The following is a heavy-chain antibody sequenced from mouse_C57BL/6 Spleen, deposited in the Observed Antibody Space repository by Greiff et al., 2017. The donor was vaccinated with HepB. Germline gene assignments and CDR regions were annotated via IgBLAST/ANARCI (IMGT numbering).Heavy chain of an antibody. Sequence: VQLQQSGAELVKPGASVKISCKASGYAFSSYWMNWVKQRPGKGLEWIGQIYPGDGDTNYNGKFKGKATLTADKSSSTAYMQLSSLTSEDSAVYFCARSYYYGSSHLAYWGQGTLVTVSA. CDR1: GYAFSSYW. V-gene: IGHV1-80*01. CDR2: IYPGDGDT. CDR3: ARSYYYGSSHLAY. J-gene: IGHJ3*01. D-gene: IGHD1-1*01.